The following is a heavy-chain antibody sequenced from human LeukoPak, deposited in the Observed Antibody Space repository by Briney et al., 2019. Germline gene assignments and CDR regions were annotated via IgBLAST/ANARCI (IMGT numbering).Heavy chain of an antibody. J-gene: IGHJ6*03. CDR2: ISSSSSDI. CDR1: VFTFSSYS. D-gene: IGHD6-13*01. V-gene: IGHV3-21*01. CDR3: ARGLMQQLVYYYYYYMDV. Sequence: GGSLRLSCAPSVFTFSSYSMNWVRPAPPKGLEWVSSISSSSSDIYYADSVKGPFTISRDNAKNSLYLQMNSLRAEDTAVYYCARGLMQQLVYYYYYYMDVWGKGTTVTVSS.